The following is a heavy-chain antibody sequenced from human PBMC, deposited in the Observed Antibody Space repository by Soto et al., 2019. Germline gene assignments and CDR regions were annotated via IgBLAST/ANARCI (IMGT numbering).Heavy chain of an antibody. CDR2: ISRDGSSK. CDR3: ARSRNGAVADSINF. CDR1: GFSFSRYA. D-gene: IGHD2-8*01. V-gene: IGHV3-30-3*01. J-gene: IGHJ4*02. Sequence: GGSLRLSCAASGFSFSRYAMHWVRQAPGEGLEWVAVISRDGSSKYYGDSVKGRFTVSRDNSNNTLFLSMTSLRPDDTGVFYCARSRNGAVADSINFWGQGTLVTVSS.